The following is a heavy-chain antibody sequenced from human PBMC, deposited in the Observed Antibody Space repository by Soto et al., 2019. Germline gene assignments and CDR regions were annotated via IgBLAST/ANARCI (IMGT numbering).Heavy chain of an antibody. D-gene: IGHD2-15*01. CDR2: IYYSGST. V-gene: IGHV4-59*01. Sequence: SETLSLTCTVSGGSISSYYWSWIRQPPGKGLEWIGYIYYSGSTNYNPSLKSRVTISVDTSKNQFSLKLSSVTAADTAVYYCAREGGLRRDCSGGSCYGSAYYYYYMDVWGKGTTVTVSS. J-gene: IGHJ6*03. CDR1: GGSISSYY. CDR3: AREGGLRRDCSGGSCYGSAYYYYYMDV.